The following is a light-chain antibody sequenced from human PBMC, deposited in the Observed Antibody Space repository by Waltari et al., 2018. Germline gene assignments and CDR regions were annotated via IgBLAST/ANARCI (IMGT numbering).Light chain of an antibody. CDR1: QSISSY. CDR3: QQSYSTPFT. V-gene: IGKV1-39*01. J-gene: IGKJ3*01. CDR2: AAS. Sequence: DIQMTQSPSSLSASVGDRVTITCRASQSISSYLNLYQQKPGKAPKLLIYAASGLDSGVPSRFSGSGSVTDFTLTISSLHPEDFATYYCQQSYSTPFTFGPGTKVDFK.